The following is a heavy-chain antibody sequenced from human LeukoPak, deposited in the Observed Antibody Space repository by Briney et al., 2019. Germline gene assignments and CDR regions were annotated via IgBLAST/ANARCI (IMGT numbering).Heavy chain of an antibody. D-gene: IGHD1-26*01. V-gene: IGHV1-46*01. Sequence: ASVKVSCKASGYTFTSYGISWVRQTPGQGLEWMGIINPSGGSTSYAQKFQGRVTMTRDMSTSTVYMELSSLRSEDTAVYYCARVSVGATKLAYFDYWGQGTLVTVSS. CDR1: GYTFTSYG. CDR3: ARVSVGATKLAYFDY. CDR2: INPSGGST. J-gene: IGHJ4*02.